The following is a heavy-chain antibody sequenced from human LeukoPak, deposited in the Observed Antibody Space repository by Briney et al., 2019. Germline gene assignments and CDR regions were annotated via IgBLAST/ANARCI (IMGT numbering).Heavy chain of an antibody. V-gene: IGHV4-30-2*01. CDR3: ARDTYYYDSSGRNPGAFDI. CDR2: IYHSGRT. J-gene: IGHJ3*02. D-gene: IGHD3-22*01. Sequence: SATLSLTCPVSGGSISSGGYSWSRIRQPPGKGLEWIGYIYHSGRTYYNPSLKSRVTISVDRSKNQFSLKLSSVTAADTAVYYCARDTYYYDSSGRNPGAFDIWGQGTMVTVSS. CDR1: GGSISSGGYS.